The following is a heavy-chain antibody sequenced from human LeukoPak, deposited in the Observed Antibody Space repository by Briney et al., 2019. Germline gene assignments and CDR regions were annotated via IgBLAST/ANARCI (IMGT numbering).Heavy chain of an antibody. V-gene: IGHV4-34*01. CDR2: INHSGST. CDR3: VIEGGAYVSGGFGLDY. D-gene: IGHD3-16*01. CDR1: GGSFSGYY. J-gene: IGHJ4*02. Sequence: SETLSLTCAVYGGSFSGYYWSWIRQPPGKGLEWIGEINHSGSTNYNPSLKSRVTISVDTSKNQFSLKLSSVTAADTAVYYCVIEGGAYVSGGFGLDYWGQGTLVTVSS.